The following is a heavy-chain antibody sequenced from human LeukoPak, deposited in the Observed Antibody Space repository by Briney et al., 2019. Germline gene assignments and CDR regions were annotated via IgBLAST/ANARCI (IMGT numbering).Heavy chain of an antibody. CDR3: ARDQLLYNY. V-gene: IGHV3-72*01. CDR2: TRNKGDSYTT. CDR1: GFTFSDHY. D-gene: IGHD2-2*02. J-gene: IGHJ4*02. Sequence: GGSLRLSCAASGFTFSDHYMDWVRQAPGKGLEWVGRTRNKGDSYTTEYAASVKDRFTISRDDSKNSLYLQMNSLKTEDTAVYYCARDQLLYNYWGQGTLVTVSS.